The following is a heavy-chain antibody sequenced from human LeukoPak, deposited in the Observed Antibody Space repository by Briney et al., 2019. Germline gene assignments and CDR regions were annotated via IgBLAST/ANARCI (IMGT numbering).Heavy chain of an antibody. Sequence: SQTLSLTCAVSGGSISSGGYSWSWIRQPPGKGLEWIGYIYHSGSTYYNPSLKSRVTISVDRSKDQFSLKLSSVTAADTAVYYCARAGGYSSSGWFDPWGQGTLVTVSS. V-gene: IGHV4-30-2*01. CDR3: ARAGGYSSSGWFDP. J-gene: IGHJ5*02. CDR2: IYHSGST. CDR1: GGSISSGGYS. D-gene: IGHD6-6*01.